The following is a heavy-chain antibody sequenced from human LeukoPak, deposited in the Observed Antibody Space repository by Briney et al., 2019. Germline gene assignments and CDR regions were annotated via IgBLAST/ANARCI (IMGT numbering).Heavy chain of an antibody. CDR1: GFTVSNNY. V-gene: IGHV3-66*01. CDR3: ASGPYYYYGMDV. CDR2: IYSGGST. J-gene: IGHJ6*02. Sequence: QPGGSLRLSCAASGFTVSNNYMSWVRQAPGEGLESVSVIYSGGSTYYADSVKGRFTISSDKSTNTLYLQMNSLRAEDTAVYYCASGPYYYYGMDVWGQGTTVTVSS.